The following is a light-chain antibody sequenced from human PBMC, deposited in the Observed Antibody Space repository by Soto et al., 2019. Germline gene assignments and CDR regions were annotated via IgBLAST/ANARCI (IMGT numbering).Light chain of an antibody. CDR2: KAS. CDR1: QSISSW. J-gene: IGKJ1*01. CDR3: QQYST. Sequence: DIQMTQSPSTLSASVGDRVTITCRASQSISSWLASYQQKPGKAPKLLIYKASSLESGVPSRFSGSGSGTEFTLTISSLQPDDFTTYYCQQYSTFGQGTKVEIK. V-gene: IGKV1-5*03.